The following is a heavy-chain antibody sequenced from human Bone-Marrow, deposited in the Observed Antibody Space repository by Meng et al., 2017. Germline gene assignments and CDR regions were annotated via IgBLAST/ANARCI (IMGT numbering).Heavy chain of an antibody. D-gene: IGHD3-22*01. CDR1: GGTFSSYA. CDR3: AREGIGEGVVDY. Sequence: QVHLVRSGAEVKKPGSSVKVSCKASGGTFSSYAISWVRQAPGQGLEWMGGIIPIFGTANYAQKFQGRVTITADKSTSTAYMELSSLRSEDTAVYYCAREGIGEGVVDYWGQGTLVTVSS. J-gene: IGHJ4*02. CDR2: IIPIFGTA. V-gene: IGHV1-69*06.